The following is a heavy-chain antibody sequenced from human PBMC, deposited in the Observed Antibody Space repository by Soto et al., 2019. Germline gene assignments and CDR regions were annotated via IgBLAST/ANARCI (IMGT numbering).Heavy chain of an antibody. D-gene: IGHD2-15*01. Sequence: SDTLSLTCTVSGGSISSGGYYWAWIRQPPGKGLEWIGSMFYSGLTYYNPSLKSRVTLSVDTSKNQFSVRLNSVTAADTAVYYCAPLSVSLSGPYGIHVWGQGTTVTVSS. V-gene: IGHV4-39*01. CDR2: MFYSGLT. CDR3: APLSVSLSGPYGIHV. CDR1: GGSISSGGYY. J-gene: IGHJ6*02.